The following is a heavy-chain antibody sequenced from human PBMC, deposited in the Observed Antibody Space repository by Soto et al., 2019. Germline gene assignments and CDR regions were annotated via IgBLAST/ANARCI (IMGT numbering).Heavy chain of an antibody. D-gene: IGHD3-16*01. CDR3: LTKGDGNY. Sequence: EVHLVESGGGLVQPGESLRLSCAASGFTLSTFWMTWVRQAPGKGLEWVANMSPDGNHMFYVDSVKGRFTISRDDAKNSLFLQMSSLRADDTAVYFCLTKGDGNYWGQGTLVTVSS. CDR1: GFTLSTFW. CDR2: MSPDGNHM. J-gene: IGHJ4*02. V-gene: IGHV3-7*01.